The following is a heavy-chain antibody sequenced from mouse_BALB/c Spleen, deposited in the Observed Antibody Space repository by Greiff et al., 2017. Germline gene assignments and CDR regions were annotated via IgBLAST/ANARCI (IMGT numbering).Heavy chain of an antibody. J-gene: IGHJ4*01. CDR2: ISSGGGST. CDR3: ARRHRYDEAYYAMDY. D-gene: IGHD2-14*01. Sequence: EVQRVESGGGLVKPGGSLKLSCAASGFAFSSYDMSWVRQTPEKRLEWVAYISSGGGSTYYPDTVKGRFTISRDNAKNTLYLQMSSLKSEDTAMYYCARRHRYDEAYYAMDYWGQGTSVTVSS. V-gene: IGHV5-12-1*01. CDR1: GFAFSSYD.